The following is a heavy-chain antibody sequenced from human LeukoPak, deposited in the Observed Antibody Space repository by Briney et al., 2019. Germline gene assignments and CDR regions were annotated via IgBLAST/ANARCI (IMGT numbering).Heavy chain of an antibody. CDR1: SGSINSRSYY. V-gene: IGHV4-39*01. Sequence: SETLSLTCTVSSGSINSRSYYWGWIRQPPGKGLQWIGRLYYTGSAYQNPSLKSRVTISVDTSKNQFSLKLTSVTAADTAVYYCARGGAVVVVATNQGPFDYWGQGTLVTVSS. J-gene: IGHJ4*02. CDR3: ARGGAVVVVATNQGPFDY. D-gene: IGHD2-15*01. CDR2: LYYTGSA.